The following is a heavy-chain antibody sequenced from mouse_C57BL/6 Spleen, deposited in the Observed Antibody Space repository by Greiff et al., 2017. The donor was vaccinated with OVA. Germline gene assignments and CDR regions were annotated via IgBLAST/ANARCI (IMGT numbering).Heavy chain of an antibody. Sequence: QVTLKESGPGILQPSQTLSLTCSFSGFSLSTFGMGVGWIRQPSGKGLEWLAHIWWDDDKYYNPALKSRLTISKDTSKNQVFLKIANVDTADTATYYCARIARYGSSPYWYFDVWGTGTTVTVSS. V-gene: IGHV8-8*01. CDR3: ARIARYGSSPYWYFDV. D-gene: IGHD1-1*01. J-gene: IGHJ1*03. CDR1: GFSLSTFGMG. CDR2: IWWDDDK.